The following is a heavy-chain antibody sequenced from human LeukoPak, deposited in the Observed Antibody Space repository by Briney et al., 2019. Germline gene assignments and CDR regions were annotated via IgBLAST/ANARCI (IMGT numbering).Heavy chain of an antibody. J-gene: IGHJ4*02. CDR1: GFTFSSYA. V-gene: IGHV3-23*01. D-gene: IGHD4-11*01. CDR2: ITASGGTT. Sequence: GGSLRLSCAASGFTFSSYAMSWVRQAPGKGLEGVSDITASGGTTHYADSVKGRFTISRDNSKHTLYLQMNSQRAEDTAVYYCAKERMTTASFDYWGQGTLVTVSS. CDR3: AKERMTTASFDY.